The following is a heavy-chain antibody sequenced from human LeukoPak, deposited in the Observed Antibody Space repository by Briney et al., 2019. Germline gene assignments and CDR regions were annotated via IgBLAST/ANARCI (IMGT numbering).Heavy chain of an antibody. V-gene: IGHV4-59*11. D-gene: IGHD3-16*01. CDR3: ARFGVDYDMDV. CDR2: IHYTGKP. Sequence: SETLSLTCSVSGGSISGHYWTWIRQPPGKGLEWIGQIHYTGKPDYNPSLKSRITVSVDTSKNQVSLQVSSVTAADSAIYYCARFGVDYDMDVWGHGTTVTVFS. CDR1: GGSISGHY. J-gene: IGHJ6*02.